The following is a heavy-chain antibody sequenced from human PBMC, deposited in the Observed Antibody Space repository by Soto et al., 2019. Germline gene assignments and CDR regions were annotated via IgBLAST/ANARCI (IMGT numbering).Heavy chain of an antibody. Sequence: QAQLQESGPGLVKPSQTLSLTCTVSGGSINNDGYYWSWIRQHPGKALEWIGYIYYSGSTYYNPSLKSRVTISVDTSKNQFSLKLSSVTAADTAVYYCARELSTRYYYGMDVWGQGTTVTVSS. CDR2: IYYSGST. D-gene: IGHD2-2*01. CDR3: ARELSTRYYYGMDV. J-gene: IGHJ6*02. CDR1: GGSINNDGYY. V-gene: IGHV4-31*03.